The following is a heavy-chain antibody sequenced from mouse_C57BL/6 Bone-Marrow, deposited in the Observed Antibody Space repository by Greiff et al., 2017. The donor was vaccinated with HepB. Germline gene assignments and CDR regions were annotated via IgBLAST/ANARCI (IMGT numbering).Heavy chain of an antibody. Sequence: DVMLVESGGGLVKPGGSLKLSCAASGFTFSDYGMHWVRQAPEKGLEWVAYISSGSSTIYYADTVKGRFTISRDNAKNTLFLQMTSLRSEDTAMYYCARRNPAYYYGSSYGYFDVWGTGTTVTVSS. CDR2: ISSGSSTI. J-gene: IGHJ1*03. CDR3: ARRNPAYYYGSSYGYFDV. CDR1: GFTFSDYG. D-gene: IGHD1-1*01. V-gene: IGHV5-17*01.